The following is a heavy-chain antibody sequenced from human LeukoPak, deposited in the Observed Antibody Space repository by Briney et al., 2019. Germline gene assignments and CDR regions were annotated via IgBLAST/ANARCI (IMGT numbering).Heavy chain of an antibody. D-gene: IGHD3-10*01. CDR3: ARVRGFLDY. CDR1: GYSINSGHY. V-gene: IGHV4-38-2*01. Sequence: SETLSLTRAVSGYSINSGHYWGWIRQPPGKGLEWIGSGYYSGTTHYNPSLKSRVSISVDTSKNQFALKLSSVTAADTAVYFCARVRGFLDYWGQGTLVTVSS. CDR2: GYYSGTT. J-gene: IGHJ4*02.